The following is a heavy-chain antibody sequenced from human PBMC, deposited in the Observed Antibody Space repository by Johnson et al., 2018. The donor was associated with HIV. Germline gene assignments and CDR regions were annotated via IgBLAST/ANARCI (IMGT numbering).Heavy chain of an antibody. D-gene: IGHD2-15*01. J-gene: IGHJ3*02. Sequence: VQLVESGGDLVQPGGSLRLSCTASGFTFSSYAMSWVRQAPGRGLEWVSPILGSGGNTYHADSVKGRFPISRDNSQNTLYLQMNSLRAEDTAVYYCARSAGLLGRAFDIWGQGTMVTVSS. CDR3: ARSAGLLGRAFDI. CDR1: GFTFSSYA. V-gene: IGHV3-23*04. CDR2: ILGSGGNT.